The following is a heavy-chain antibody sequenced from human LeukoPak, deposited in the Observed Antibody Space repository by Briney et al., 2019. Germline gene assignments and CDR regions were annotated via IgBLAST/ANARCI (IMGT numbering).Heavy chain of an antibody. J-gene: IGHJ4*02. CDR3: AREPTSGREPTSGRPLDY. CDR1: GGSISGYF. Sequence: PSETLSLTCTVSGGSISGYFWSWIRQPAGEGLEWIGRIYSSGSNNYNPSLKSRVTMSLDTSKNHLSLNLSYVTAADTAVYYCAREPTSGREPTSGRPLDYWGQGTLVTVSS. V-gene: IGHV4-4*07. D-gene: IGHD5-12*01. CDR2: IYSSGSN.